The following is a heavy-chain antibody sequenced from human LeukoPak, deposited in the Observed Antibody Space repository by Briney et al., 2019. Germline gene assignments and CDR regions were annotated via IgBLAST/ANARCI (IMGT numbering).Heavy chain of an antibody. J-gene: IGHJ4*02. V-gene: IGHV4-59*08. D-gene: IGHD7-27*01. CDR2: IYYSGST. CDR1: GGSISNYY. CDR3: ARRATNWGSFDY. Sequence: SETLSLTCTVSGGSISNYYWSWIRQPPGKGLEWIGYIYYSGSTNYNPSLKSRVTISVDTSKNQFSLKLSSVTAADTAVYYCARRATNWGSFDYWGQGNPVTVSS.